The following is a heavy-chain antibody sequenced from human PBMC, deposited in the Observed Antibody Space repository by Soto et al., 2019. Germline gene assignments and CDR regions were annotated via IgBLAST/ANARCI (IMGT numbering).Heavy chain of an antibody. CDR3: ARSQFDYVWGTSGYFDS. J-gene: IGHJ4*02. CDR2: IYPGDSDA. V-gene: IGHV5-51*01. D-gene: IGHD3-16*01. CDR1: GYSFTTHW. Sequence: RGESLKISCKGSGYSFTTHWVGWVRQMPGKGLEWMGIIYPGDSDARYSPSFQGQVTISVDESITTAFLQWSSLKASDSAMYYCARSQFDYVWGTSGYFDSWGQGTLVTVSS.